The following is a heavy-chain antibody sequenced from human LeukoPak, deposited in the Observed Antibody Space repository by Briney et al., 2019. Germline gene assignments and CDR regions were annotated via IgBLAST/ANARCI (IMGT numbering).Heavy chain of an antibody. D-gene: IGHD2-15*01. Sequence: GGPLRLSCAASRFTFSGYSMNWVRQAPGKGLEWVSSISSSSTSISYADSVKGRFTISRDNSKKTLYLQMSSLRAEDTAVYYCAKGPVVTFDIWGQGTMVTVSS. J-gene: IGHJ3*02. CDR1: RFTFSGYS. V-gene: IGHV3-21*04. CDR2: ISSSSTSI. CDR3: AKGPVVTFDI.